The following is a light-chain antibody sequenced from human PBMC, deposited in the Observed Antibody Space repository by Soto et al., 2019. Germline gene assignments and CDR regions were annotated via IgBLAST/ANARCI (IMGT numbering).Light chain of an antibody. CDR3: QQHNAWPLT. Sequence: IVLTQSPGTLSVSPGERVILSCRASQTLRNKLAWYQQKPGQAPRLLIYGGFTRATGIPARFSGSGSGTGFSLPLNSLQSEDFAIYYCQQHNAWPLTFGPGTKLDLK. CDR1: QTLRNK. V-gene: IGKV3-15*01. J-gene: IGKJ3*01. CDR2: GGF.